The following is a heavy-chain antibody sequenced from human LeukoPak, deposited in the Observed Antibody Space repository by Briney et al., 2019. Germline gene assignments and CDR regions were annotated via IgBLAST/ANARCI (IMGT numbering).Heavy chain of an antibody. CDR2: ISYDGSNK. CDR3: ARPSCSSTSCYEGNAFEI. Sequence: GRSLRLSCAASGFTFSSYAMHWVRQAPGKGLEWVAVISYDGSNKYYADSVKGRFTISRDNSKNTLYLQMNSLRAEDTAVYYCARPSCSSTSCYEGNAFEIWGQGTMVTVSS. CDR1: GFTFSSYA. V-gene: IGHV3-30*04. D-gene: IGHD2-2*01. J-gene: IGHJ3*02.